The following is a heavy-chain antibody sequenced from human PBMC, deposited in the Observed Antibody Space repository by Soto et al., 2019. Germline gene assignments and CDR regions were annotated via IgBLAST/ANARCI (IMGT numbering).Heavy chain of an antibody. CDR1: GFTFSSYA. Sequence: QVQLVESGGGVVQPGRSLRLSCAASGFTFSSYAMHWVRQAPGKGLEWVAVISYDGSNKYYADSVKGRFTISRDNSKNTLYLQMNSRGADGPAVYYCASSLDVWGQGTTVTVSS. CDR3: ASSLDV. CDR2: ISYDGSNK. V-gene: IGHV3-30-3*01. J-gene: IGHJ6*01.